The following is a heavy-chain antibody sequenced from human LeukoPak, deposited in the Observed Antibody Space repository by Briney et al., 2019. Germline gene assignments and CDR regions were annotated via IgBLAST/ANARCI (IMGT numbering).Heavy chain of an antibody. CDR1: GYRFTNDA. V-gene: IGHV1-18*04. CDR2: ISSYNGDT. CDR3: AREETDYWSGYDLDY. Sequence: GASVKVSCEASGYRFTNDAITWVRQAPGQGLEWVGWISSYNGDTKNAQKVQGRVTMSIDTSTSTAYMELRNLRSDDTAVYYCAREETDYWSGYDLDYWGQGTLVTVSS. D-gene: IGHD3-3*01. J-gene: IGHJ4*02.